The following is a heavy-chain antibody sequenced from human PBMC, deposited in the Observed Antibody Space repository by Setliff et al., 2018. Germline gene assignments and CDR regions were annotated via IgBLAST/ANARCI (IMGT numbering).Heavy chain of an antibody. J-gene: IGHJ4*02. CDR3: ARESATIGEFPLYYFDK. CDR2: FHTGGAT. Sequence: KPSETLSLTCSVSGGSISSGGFYWSWIRQSAGRGLEWISHFHTGGATDYNLSLKSRVTISLDSSKNQFSLRLSSVTAADAAVYFCARESATIGEFPLYYFDKWGQGIPVTVSS. D-gene: IGHD3-10*01. CDR1: GGSISSGGFY. V-gene: IGHV4-61*09.